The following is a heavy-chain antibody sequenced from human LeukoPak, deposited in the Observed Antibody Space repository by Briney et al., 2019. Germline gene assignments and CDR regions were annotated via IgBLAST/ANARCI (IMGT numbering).Heavy chain of an antibody. V-gene: IGHV3-23*01. CDR3: AKDVCSSGYPQPFDY. CDR2: IRGSGGSI. J-gene: IGHJ4*02. Sequence: GRSLRLSRAASGFTFSSYAMSGVRQAPGKGLEGGSAIRGSGGSIYHADSVKGRLSISRDNTKNTLYLQMNSLRAEDTAVYYCAKDVCSSGYPQPFDYWGQGTLVTVSS. D-gene: IGHD3-22*01. CDR1: GFTFSSYA.